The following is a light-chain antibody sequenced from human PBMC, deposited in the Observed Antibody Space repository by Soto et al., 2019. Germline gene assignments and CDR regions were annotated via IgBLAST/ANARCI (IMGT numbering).Light chain of an antibody. CDR2: YNN. J-gene: IGLJ2*01. CDR1: SSNIGNNY. V-gene: IGLV1-51*01. CDR3: GTWDSSLSAHVV. Sequence: QSVLTQPPSVSAAPGQKVTISCSGSSSNIGNNYVSWYQQLPGTAPKLLIYYNNNRPSGIPDRFSGSKSGTSATLGITGLQTGDEDDYYCGTWDSSLSAHVVFGGGTKVTVL.